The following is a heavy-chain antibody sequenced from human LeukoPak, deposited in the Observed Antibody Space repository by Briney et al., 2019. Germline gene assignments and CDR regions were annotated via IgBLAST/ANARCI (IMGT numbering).Heavy chain of an antibody. D-gene: IGHD2-2*01. Sequence: GGSLRLSCAASGFTFSSYSMNWVRQAPGKGLEWVSSISSSSSYIYYADSVKGRFTISRDNAKNSLYLQMNSLRAEDTAVYYCARGLGYCSSTSCCKPDWFDPWGQGTLVTVSS. CDR1: GFTFSSYS. V-gene: IGHV3-21*01. J-gene: IGHJ5*02. CDR2: ISSSSSYI. CDR3: ARGLGYCSSTSCCKPDWFDP.